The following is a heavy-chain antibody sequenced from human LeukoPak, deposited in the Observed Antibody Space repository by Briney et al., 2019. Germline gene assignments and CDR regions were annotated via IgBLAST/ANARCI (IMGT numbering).Heavy chain of an antibody. V-gene: IGHV3-30*02. CDR3: AKTPATSNTFDI. D-gene: IGHD1-1*01. CDR1: GFTFSSYA. J-gene: IGHJ3*02. CDR2: IRYDGNNK. Sequence: GGSLRLSCAASGFTFSSYAMHWVRQAPGKGLEWVAFIRYDGNNKYYADSVKGRFTISRDNSKNTLYLQMDSLRPEDTAMYYCAKTPATSNTFDIWGQGTMVTVSS.